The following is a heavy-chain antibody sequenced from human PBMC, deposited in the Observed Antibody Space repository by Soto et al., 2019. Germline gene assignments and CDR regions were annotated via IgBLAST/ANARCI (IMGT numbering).Heavy chain of an antibody. D-gene: IGHD1-26*01. CDR3: ARDSGGYFWYFDY. Sequence: EVQLLESGGGLVQPGGSLILSCAASGFTFSSYAMSWVRQAPGKGLEWVSAISGSGGSTYYADSVKGRFTISRDNSKNTLYLQMNSLRAEDTAVYYCARDSGGYFWYFDYWGQGNLVTVSS. V-gene: IGHV3-23*01. CDR2: ISGSGGST. CDR1: GFTFSSYA. J-gene: IGHJ4*02.